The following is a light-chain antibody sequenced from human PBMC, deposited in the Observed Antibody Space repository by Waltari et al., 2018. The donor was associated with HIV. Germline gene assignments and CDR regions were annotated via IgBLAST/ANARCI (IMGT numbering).Light chain of an antibody. J-gene: IGLJ3*02. CDR1: SSNTGAGYD. Sequence: QSVLTQPPSVSGAPGQRVTISCTGRSSNTGAGYDVHWYQQLPGTAPRLLIYDNTIRPSGVPDRFSGSKSGTSASLAIAGLQDEDEAVYYCQSYDRSLSVWVFGGGTKVTVL. V-gene: IGLV1-40*01. CDR2: DNT. CDR3: QSYDRSLSVWV.